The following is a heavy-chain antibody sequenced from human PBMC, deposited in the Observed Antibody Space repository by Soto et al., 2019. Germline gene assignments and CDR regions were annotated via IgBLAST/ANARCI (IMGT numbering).Heavy chain of an antibody. Sequence: PSETLSLTCTVSYGTISGCYVFWGWVRQAPGKGLEWIGNIDYSGTAYFNPSLGTRVTFPVDTSKNQFSLTLYSVTAADTAVYYCARTTGRHLDFWGQGSLVSVPP. V-gene: IGHV4-39*01. D-gene: IGHD4-17*01. CDR3: ARTTGRHLDF. CDR1: YGTISGCYVF. J-gene: IGHJ4*02. CDR2: IDYSGTA.